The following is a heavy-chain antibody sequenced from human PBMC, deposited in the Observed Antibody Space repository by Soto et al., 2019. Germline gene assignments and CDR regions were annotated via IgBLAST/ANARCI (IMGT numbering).Heavy chain of an antibody. J-gene: IGHJ6*02. Sequence: QVQLVESGGGVVQPGRSLRLSCAASGFTFSSYGMHWVRQAPGKGLEWVAVISYDGSNKYYADSVKGRFTISRDNSKNTLYLQMNSLRAEDTAVYYCAKEGAPYTGLRRGYSYCQLRLGYYGMDVWGQGTTVTVS. CDR3: AKEGAPYTGLRRGYSYCQLRLGYYGMDV. CDR2: ISYDGSNK. V-gene: IGHV3-30*18. D-gene: IGHD5-18*01. CDR1: GFTFSSYG.